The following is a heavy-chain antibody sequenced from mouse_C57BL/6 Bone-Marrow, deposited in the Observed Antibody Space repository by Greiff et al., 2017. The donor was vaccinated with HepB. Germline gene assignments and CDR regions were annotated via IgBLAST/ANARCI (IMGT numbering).Heavy chain of an antibody. J-gene: IGHJ3*01. Sequence: QVQLQQSGPGLVAPSQSLSITCTVSGFSLTSYGVHWVRQPPGKGLEWLVVIWSDGSTTYNSALKSRLSISKDNSKSQVFLKMNSLQTDDTAMYYCARHEWDLAWFAYWGQGTLVTVSA. CDR3: ARHEWDLAWFAY. D-gene: IGHD4-1*01. CDR2: IWSDGST. V-gene: IGHV2-6-1*01. CDR1: GFSLTSYG.